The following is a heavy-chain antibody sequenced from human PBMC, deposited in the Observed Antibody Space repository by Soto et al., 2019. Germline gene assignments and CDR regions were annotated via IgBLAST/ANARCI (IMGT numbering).Heavy chain of an antibody. Sequence: GGSLRLSCAASGFTFSSYPMSWVRQAPGKGLEWVSIISGSGGNTYYGGSVKGRSTISRDNSKNMLYLQVDSLRGEDTAIYYCARDRGTGWHVFDYWGQGALVTVSS. CDR2: ISGSGGNT. J-gene: IGHJ4*02. CDR1: GFTFSSYP. CDR3: ARDRGTGWHVFDY. D-gene: IGHD7-27*01. V-gene: IGHV3-23*01.